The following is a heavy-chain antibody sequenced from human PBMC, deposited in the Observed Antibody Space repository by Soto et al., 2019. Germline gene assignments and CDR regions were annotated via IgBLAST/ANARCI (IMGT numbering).Heavy chain of an antibody. CDR2: IIPIFGTA. V-gene: IGHV1-69*06. J-gene: IGHJ6*02. D-gene: IGHD3-10*01. CDR3: ARVAMVRGVIKPLYYYYGMDV. Sequence: SVKVSCKASGGTFSSYAISWVRQAPGQGLEWMGGIIPIFGTANYAQKFQGRVTITADKSTSTAYMELSSLRSEDTAVYYCARVAMVRGVIKPLYYYYGMDVWGQGTTVTVSS. CDR1: GGTFSSYA.